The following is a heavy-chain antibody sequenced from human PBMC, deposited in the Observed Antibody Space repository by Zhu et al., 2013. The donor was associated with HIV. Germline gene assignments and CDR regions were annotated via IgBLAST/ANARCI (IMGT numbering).Heavy chain of an antibody. CDR3: ARPLDRQLPIYGMDV. D-gene: IGHD2-2*01. Sequence: QVQLVQSGAEVKKPGASVKVSCKASGYTFTGYYMHWVRQAPGQGLEWMGWINPNSGGTNYAQKFQGRVTMTRDTSISTAYMELSRLRSDDTAVYYCARPLDRQLPIYGMDVWGQGTTVTVSS. CDR2: INPNSGGT. J-gene: IGHJ6*02. V-gene: IGHV1-2*02. CDR1: GYTFTGYY.